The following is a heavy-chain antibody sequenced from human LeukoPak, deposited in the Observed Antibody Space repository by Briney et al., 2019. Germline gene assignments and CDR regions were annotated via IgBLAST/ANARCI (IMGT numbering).Heavy chain of an antibody. Sequence: PGGSLRLSCAASGFTFSSYGLHWVRQAPGKGLEWVAVIWYDGSNKYYADSVKGRFTISRDNSKNTLYLQMNSLRAEDTAVYYCATDREQCFDYWGQGTLVTVSS. CDR2: IWYDGSNK. CDR3: ATDREQCFDY. V-gene: IGHV3-33*01. D-gene: IGHD6-19*01. J-gene: IGHJ4*02. CDR1: GFTFSSYG.